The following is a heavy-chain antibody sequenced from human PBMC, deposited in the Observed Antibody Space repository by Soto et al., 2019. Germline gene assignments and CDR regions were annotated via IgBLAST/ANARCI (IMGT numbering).Heavy chain of an antibody. Sequence: SVKVSCKASGGTFCSYTISWVRQAPGQGLEWMGRIIPILGIANYAQKFQGRVTITADKSTSTAYMELSSLRSEDTAVYYCARAYRDSSGYFDYWGQGTLVTVS. V-gene: IGHV1-69*02. J-gene: IGHJ4*02. CDR2: IIPILGIA. CDR3: ARAYRDSSGYFDY. D-gene: IGHD3-22*01. CDR1: GGTFCSYT.